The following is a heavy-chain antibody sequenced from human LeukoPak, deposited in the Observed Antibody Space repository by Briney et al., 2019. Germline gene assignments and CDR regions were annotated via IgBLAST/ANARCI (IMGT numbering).Heavy chain of an antibody. Sequence: GGSLRLSCAASGFTFSSYVMSWVRQAPGKGLEWVSTISGSGNSPNYADSVKGRFTISRDNSKNTLYLQMSSLRAEDTAVYYCAKDGGYYHFDYWGQGTLVTVSS. CDR1: GFTFSSYV. CDR2: ISGSGNSP. D-gene: IGHD2-21*02. V-gene: IGHV3-23*01. CDR3: AKDGGYYHFDY. J-gene: IGHJ4*02.